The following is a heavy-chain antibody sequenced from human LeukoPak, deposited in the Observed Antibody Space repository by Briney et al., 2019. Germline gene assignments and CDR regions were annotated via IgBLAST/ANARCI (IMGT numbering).Heavy chain of an antibody. CDR1: GGSFSGYY. V-gene: IGHV4-34*01. D-gene: IGHD6-6*01. J-gene: IGHJ4*02. CDR2: INHSGST. Sequence: PSETLSLTCAVYGGSFSGYYWSWIRQPPGKGLEWIGEINHSGSTNYNPSLKSRVTISVDTSKNQFSLKLSFVTAADTAVYYCASTRGQEYSSSSAFDYWGQGTLVTVSS. CDR3: ASTRGQEYSSSSAFDY.